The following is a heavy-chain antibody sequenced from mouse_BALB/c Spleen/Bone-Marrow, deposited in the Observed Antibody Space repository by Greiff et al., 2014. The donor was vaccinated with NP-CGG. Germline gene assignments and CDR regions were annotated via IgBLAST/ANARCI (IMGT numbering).Heavy chain of an antibody. V-gene: IGHV1-69*02. CDR2: IDPSDSYI. CDR1: GYTFTRFY. D-gene: IGHD3-1*01. Sequence: QVQLQQSGAEFAKPGASVRLSFKASGYTFTRFYIHWVKQRPGQDLEWIGEIDPSDSYINYNQKFKGKATLTVDKSSSTAYMQLSSLTSEDSALYYCARWGYLDYWGQGTTLTVSS. CDR3: ARWGYLDY. J-gene: IGHJ2*01.